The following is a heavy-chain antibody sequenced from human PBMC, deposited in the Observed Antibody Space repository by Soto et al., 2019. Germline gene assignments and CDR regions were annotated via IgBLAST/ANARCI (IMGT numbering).Heavy chain of an antibody. Sequence: PVGSLRLSCAASGFTFSSYGMHWVRQAPGKGLEWVAVIWYDGSNKYYADSVKGRFTISRDNSKNTLYLQMNSLRAEDTAVYYCAKSWGSYPYTNYFDFWGQGTLVTLSS. D-gene: IGHD3-16*01. V-gene: IGHV3-33*06. CDR2: IWYDGSNK. CDR1: GFTFSSYG. CDR3: AKSWGSYPYTNYFDF. J-gene: IGHJ4*02.